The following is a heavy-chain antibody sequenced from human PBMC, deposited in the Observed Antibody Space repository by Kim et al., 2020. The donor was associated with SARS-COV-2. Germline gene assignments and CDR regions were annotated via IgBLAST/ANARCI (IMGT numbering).Heavy chain of an antibody. Sequence: ASVKVSCKASGYTFTSYAMHWVRQAPGQRLEWMGWINAGNGNTKYSRKFQGRVTITRDTSASTAYMELSSLRSEDTAVYYCAMDSTVTTPSFGYWGQGTLVTVSS. CDR2: INAGNGNT. J-gene: IGHJ4*02. CDR1: GYTFTSYA. V-gene: IGHV1-3*01. CDR3: AMDSTVTTPSFGY. D-gene: IGHD4-17*01.